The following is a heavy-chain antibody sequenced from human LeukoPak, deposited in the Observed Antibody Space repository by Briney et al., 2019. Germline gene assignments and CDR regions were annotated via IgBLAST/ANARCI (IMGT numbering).Heavy chain of an antibody. CDR2: ISAYNGNT. D-gene: IGHD6-19*01. CDR1: GYTFTSYG. J-gene: IGHJ5*02. CDR3: ARVGAFTAVAGVNWFDP. Sequence: ASVKVSCKASGYTFTSYGISWVRQAPGQGLEWMGWISAYNGNTNYAQKLQGRVTMTTDTSTITAYMELRSLRSDDTAVYYCARVGAFTAVAGVNWFDPWGQGTLVTVSS. V-gene: IGHV1-18*01.